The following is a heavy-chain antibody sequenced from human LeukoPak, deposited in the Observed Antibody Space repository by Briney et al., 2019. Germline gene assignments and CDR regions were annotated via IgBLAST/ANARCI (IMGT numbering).Heavy chain of an antibody. CDR2: IYYTGST. J-gene: IGHJ4*02. CDR3: ARLCYFWSDAYFDY. D-gene: IGHD3-3*01. Sequence: SETLSLTCPVSGGSVSSSRYYWGWIRQPPGKGLEWIGSIYYTGSTYYKPSLKSRVTISVDASKNQFSLKLSSVTAADTAVYYCARLCYFWSDAYFDYWGQGTLVTVSS. V-gene: IGHV4-39*01. CDR1: GGSVSSSRYY.